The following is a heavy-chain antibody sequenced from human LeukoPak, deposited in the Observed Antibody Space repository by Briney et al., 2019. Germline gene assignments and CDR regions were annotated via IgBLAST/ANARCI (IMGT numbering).Heavy chain of an antibody. CDR2: ISGSGDRT. CDR3: AKIPQAAIFTVPNFDY. CDR1: GFTFSNYA. V-gene: IGHV3-23*01. D-gene: IGHD3-3*01. Sequence: GGSLRLSCAASGFTFSNYAMNWVRQAPGKGLEWVSIISGSGDRTYYTDSVKGRFTISRDNSKNTLFLQMNGLRAEDTAIYYCAKIPQAAIFTVPNFDYWGQGTLVTVSS. J-gene: IGHJ4*02.